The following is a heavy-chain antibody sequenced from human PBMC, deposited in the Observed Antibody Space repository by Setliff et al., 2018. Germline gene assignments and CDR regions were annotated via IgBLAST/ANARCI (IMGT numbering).Heavy chain of an antibody. J-gene: IGHJ3*02. V-gene: IGHV1-69*13. CDR1: GGNFNNYA. Sequence: VASVKVSCKASGGNFNNYAINWVRQAPGQGLEWVGRIIPLFGTTNLAQEFQGRVTMTADESTETTYMDLTSLRSEDTAVYYCARGYQVTPPRADAFDIWGQGTLVTVSS. CDR2: IIPLFGTT. CDR3: ARGYQVTPPRADAFDI. D-gene: IGHD2-2*01.